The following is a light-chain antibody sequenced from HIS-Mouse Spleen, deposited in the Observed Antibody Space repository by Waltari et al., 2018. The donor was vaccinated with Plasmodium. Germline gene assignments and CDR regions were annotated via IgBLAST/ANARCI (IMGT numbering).Light chain of an antibody. Sequence: EIVLTQSPGTLSLSPGERATLSCRASQSVSSSYLAWYQQKPGQAPRLLIYGASSRATGIPDRFSGRGFGTGFTLTISRLEPEDFAGYYCQQYGSSPFTFGPGTKVDIK. J-gene: IGKJ3*01. CDR3: QQYGSSPFT. CDR1: QSVSSSY. V-gene: IGKV3-20*01. CDR2: GAS.